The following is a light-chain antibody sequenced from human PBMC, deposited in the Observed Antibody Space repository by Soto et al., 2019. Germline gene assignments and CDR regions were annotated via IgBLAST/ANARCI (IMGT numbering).Light chain of an antibody. CDR2: DAS. CDR3: QQYGSSLYT. Sequence: EIVLTQSPGTLSLSPGERATLSCRASQSVSSSYLAWYQQKPGQAPRLLIYDASSRATGIPDRFSGSGSGTDFNLPISRLEPEDFAVYYCQQYGSSLYTFGQGTKLEIK. J-gene: IGKJ2*01. V-gene: IGKV3-20*01. CDR1: QSVSSSY.